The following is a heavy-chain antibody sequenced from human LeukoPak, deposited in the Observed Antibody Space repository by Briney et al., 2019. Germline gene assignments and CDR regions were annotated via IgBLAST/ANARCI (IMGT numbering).Heavy chain of an antibody. CDR2: INHSGST. V-gene: IGHV4-34*01. J-gene: IGHJ4*02. D-gene: IGHD6-13*01. CDR3: ARGRVAAAGIARY. Sequence: KTSETLSLTCAVYGGSFSGYYWSWIRQPPGKGLEWIGEINHSGSTNYNPSLKSRVTISVDTSKNQFSLKLSSVTAADTAVYYCARGRVAAAGIARYWGQGTLVTVSS. CDR1: GGSFSGYY.